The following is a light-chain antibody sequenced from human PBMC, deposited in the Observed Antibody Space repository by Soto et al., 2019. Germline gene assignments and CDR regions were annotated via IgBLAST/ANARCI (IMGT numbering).Light chain of an antibody. V-gene: IGKV3-20*01. CDR3: PQYSSSPYT. CDR2: GAS. CDR1: HTISNSY. Sequence: EIVLTQSPGTLSLSPGERATLSCSASHTISNSYLAWYRQRRVLAPRLLIIGASSRATGIPDRISGSGSGTAFTLTISRLEPADFEVYDCPQYSSSPYTFGQGTKLEIK. J-gene: IGKJ2*01.